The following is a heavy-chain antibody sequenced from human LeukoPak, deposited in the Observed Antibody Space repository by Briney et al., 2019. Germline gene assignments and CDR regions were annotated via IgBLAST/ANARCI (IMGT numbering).Heavy chain of an antibody. J-gene: IGHJ4*02. CDR1: GFPFSSYS. CDR2: INSDGSST. D-gene: IGHD6-19*01. V-gene: IGHV3-74*01. CDR3: ARDGSSGWYGGRYFDY. Sequence: GGSLRLSCVGSGFPFSSYSMNWVRQAPGKGLVWVSRINSDGSSTSYADSVKGRFTISRDNAKNTLYLQMNSLRAEDTAVYYCARDGSSGWYGGRYFDYWGQGTLVTVSS.